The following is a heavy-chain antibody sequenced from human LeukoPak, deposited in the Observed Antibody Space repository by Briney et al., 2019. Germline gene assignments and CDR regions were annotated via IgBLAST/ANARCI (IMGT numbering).Heavy chain of an antibody. CDR2: ISSSGNTI. V-gene: IGHV3-48*03. Sequence: GGSLRLSCTTSGFTFDSYEMNWVRQAPGKGLEWISYISSSGNTIFYADSVKGRFTISRDNAKNSLFLQMNGLRVEDTAVYYCARDLAYYRSGRFFDYWGQGTLVTVSS. CDR1: GFTFDSYE. D-gene: IGHD3-10*01. CDR3: ARDLAYYRSGRFFDY. J-gene: IGHJ4*02.